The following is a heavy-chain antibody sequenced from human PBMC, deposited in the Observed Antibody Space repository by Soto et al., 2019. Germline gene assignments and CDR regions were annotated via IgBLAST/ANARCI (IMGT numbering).Heavy chain of an antibody. CDR3: ARVGRTRATVTTDAFDV. CDR2: IYASGNT. J-gene: IGHJ3*01. CDR1: GGSISGYY. V-gene: IGHV4-4*07. Sequence: QVQLQESGPGLVKPSETLSLTCTVSGGSISGYYWSWIRQPAGKRLEWIGRIYASGNTNKNPSLKSQVTMALDTTNNQFSLRLNSATAADTAVYYCARVGRTRATVTTDAFDVWGQGTKVTVSS. D-gene: IGHD4-17*01.